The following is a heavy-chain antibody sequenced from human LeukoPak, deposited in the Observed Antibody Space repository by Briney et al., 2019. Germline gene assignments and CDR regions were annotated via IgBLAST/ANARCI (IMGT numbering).Heavy chain of an antibody. J-gene: IGHJ2*01. CDR1: GSSISSYY. Sequence: SETLSLTCTVSGSSISSYYWSWIRQPPGKGLEWIGYIYYSGLTNYNPSLKSRVTISVDTSKTQFSLKLSSVTAADTAVYYCARAAYYYDSSGYLYWYFDLWGRGTLVTVSS. V-gene: IGHV4-59*01. CDR3: ARAAYYYDSSGYLYWYFDL. CDR2: IYYSGLT. D-gene: IGHD3-22*01.